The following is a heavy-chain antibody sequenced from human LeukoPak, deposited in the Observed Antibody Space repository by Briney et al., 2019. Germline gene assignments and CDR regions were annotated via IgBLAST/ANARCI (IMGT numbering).Heavy chain of an antibody. V-gene: IGHV3-9*01. J-gene: IGHJ4*02. D-gene: IGHD6-19*01. Sequence: GGSLRLSCAASGFTFEDYAMHWARQAPGKGLEWVSGISWNSGGIGYADSVKGRFTISRDNAKNSLYLQMNTLRAEDTALYYCAKGKKMTLAGLFDYWGQGTLVTVSS. CDR2: ISWNSGGI. CDR1: GFTFEDYA. CDR3: AKGKKMTLAGLFDY.